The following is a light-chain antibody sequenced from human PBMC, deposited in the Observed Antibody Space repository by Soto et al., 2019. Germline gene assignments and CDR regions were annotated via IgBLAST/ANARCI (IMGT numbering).Light chain of an antibody. V-gene: IGKV1-5*03. J-gene: IGKJ1*01. CDR3: QQYSSHST. CDR2: QAS. Sequence: DIQMTLSPSTLSASVRDRVTITCRASQSTSSYLAWYQQKPGKAPKLLIYQASSLENGVPSRFSGSGSGTEFSLTISSLQPDDFATYYCQQYSSHSTFGQGTKVAIK. CDR1: QSTSSY.